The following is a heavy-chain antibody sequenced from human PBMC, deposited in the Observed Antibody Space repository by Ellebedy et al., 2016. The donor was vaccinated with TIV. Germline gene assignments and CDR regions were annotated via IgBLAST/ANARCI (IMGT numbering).Heavy chain of an antibody. CDR1: GYTFTSYD. CDR2: IDTKTGNP. V-gene: IGHV7-4-1*02. D-gene: IGHD1-26*01. CDR3: ARLRPWELLDY. J-gene: IGHJ4*02. Sequence: AASVKVSCKTSGYTFTSYDMIWVRQAPGQGLEWMGWIDTKTGNPTYAQGFTGRFVFSLDTSVSTAYLQISNLKAEDTAVFYWARLRPWELLDYWGQGTRVTVSS.